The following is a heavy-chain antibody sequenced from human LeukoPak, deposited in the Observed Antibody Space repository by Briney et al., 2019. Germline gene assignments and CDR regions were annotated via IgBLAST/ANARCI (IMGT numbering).Heavy chain of an antibody. V-gene: IGHV1-2*02. D-gene: IGHD3-3*02. J-gene: IGHJ6*03. CDR3: ARDQPILLAAPYYYYYYMDV. CDR2: INPNSGGT. Sequence: VASVKVSCKASGYTFTGYYMHWVRQAPGQGLEWMGWINPNSGGTNYAQKFQGRVTMTRDTSISTAYMELSRLRSDDTAVYYCARDQPILLAAPYYYYYYMDVWGKGTTVTVSS. CDR1: GYTFTGYY.